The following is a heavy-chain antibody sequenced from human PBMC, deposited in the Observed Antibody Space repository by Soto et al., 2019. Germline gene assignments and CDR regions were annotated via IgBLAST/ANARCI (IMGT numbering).Heavy chain of an antibody. J-gene: IGHJ4*02. V-gene: IGHV4-30-2*01. D-gene: IGHD3-9*01. CDR2: IYHNGGS. Sequence: PSETLSLTCGVSGGSVSSDFSSWIWIRQTSGKGLEWIGYIYHNGGSYFNPSLVSRGSISIDTSNNQFSLNLTSVTAADTAVYYCARRQPGLFSFDSWGQGILVTVSS. CDR1: GGSVSSDFSS. CDR3: ARRQPGLFSFDS.